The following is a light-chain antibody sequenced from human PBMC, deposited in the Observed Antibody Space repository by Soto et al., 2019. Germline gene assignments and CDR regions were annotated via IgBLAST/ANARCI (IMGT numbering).Light chain of an antibody. Sequence: DIVMTQSPDSLPVSLGERATINCKSSQSVLYSSNNKNYLAWYQQKPGQPPKLLIYWASTRESGVPDRFSGSGSGTDFTLTISSLQAEDVAVYYCQQYYSTLWAFGQGTKVDIK. V-gene: IGKV4-1*01. CDR2: WAS. CDR1: QSVLYSSNNKNY. J-gene: IGKJ1*01. CDR3: QQYYSTLWA.